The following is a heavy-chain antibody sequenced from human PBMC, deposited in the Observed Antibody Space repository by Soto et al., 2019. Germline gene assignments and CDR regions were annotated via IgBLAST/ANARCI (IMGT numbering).Heavy chain of an antibody. Sequence: SVKVSCKASGGTFSSYAIIWVRQDSGQGLEWMGGIIPIFGTANYAQKFQGRVTTTAHKSTSTAYMELSSLRSEDTAVYYCARDGGYFHYWGQGTLVTVSS. CDR2: IIPIFGTA. CDR1: GGTFSSYA. V-gene: IGHV1-69*06. CDR3: ARDGGYFHY. J-gene: IGHJ4*02. D-gene: IGHD3-16*01.